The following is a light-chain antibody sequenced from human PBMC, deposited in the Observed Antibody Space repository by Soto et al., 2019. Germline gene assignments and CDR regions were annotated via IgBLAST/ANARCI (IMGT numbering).Light chain of an antibody. CDR2: GAS. J-gene: IGKJ2*01. CDR3: QQYNNWSYT. V-gene: IGKV3-15*01. CDR1: QSVSTN. Sequence: EIVMTQSPATLSVSPGERATLSCRASQSVSTNLAWYQQKPGQAPRLLIYGASTRATGIPARFSGSGSGTEFTLNISSLQSEDFAVYYCQQYNNWSYTFGPGTKLEIK.